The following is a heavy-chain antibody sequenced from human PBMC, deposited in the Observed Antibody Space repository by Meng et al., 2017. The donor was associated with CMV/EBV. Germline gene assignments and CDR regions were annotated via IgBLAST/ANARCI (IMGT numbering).Heavy chain of an antibody. CDR3: AKEAGRYSGYDFGSYYYYYGMDV. D-gene: IGHD5-12*01. J-gene: IGHJ6*02. CDR2: LRFDGSNK. V-gene: IGHV3-30*02. CDR1: GFTFSSYG. Sequence: GGPLRLPCAASGFTFSSYGIHWVRLAPAKGLEWVAVLRFDGSNKYYADSVKGRFTISRNNPKNTLNLQMNSLRAEDTAVYYCAKEAGRYSGYDFGSYYYYYGMDVWGQGTTVTVSS.